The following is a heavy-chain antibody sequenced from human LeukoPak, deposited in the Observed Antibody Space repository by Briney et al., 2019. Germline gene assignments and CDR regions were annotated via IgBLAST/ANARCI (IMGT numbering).Heavy chain of an antibody. CDR1: GGSISSGGYS. J-gene: IGHJ4*02. Sequence: SQTLSLTCAVSGGSISSGGYSWSWIRQPPGKGLEWIGYIYHSGSTYYNPSLKSRVTISADRSKNQFSLKLSSVTAADTAVYYCARGTHHRRNYFDYWGQGTLVTVSS. D-gene: IGHD1-1*01. V-gene: IGHV4-30-2*01. CDR3: ARGTHHRRNYFDY. CDR2: IYHSGST.